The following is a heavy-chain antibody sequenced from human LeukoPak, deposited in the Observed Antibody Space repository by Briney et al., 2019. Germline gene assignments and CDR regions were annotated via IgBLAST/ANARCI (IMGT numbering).Heavy chain of an antibody. D-gene: IGHD2-15*01. V-gene: IGHV3-15*01. CDR2: IKSKTDGGTT. J-gene: IGHJ4*02. Sequence: GGSLRLSCAASGFTFSNAWMSWVRQAPGKGLEWVGRIKSKTDGGTTDYAAPVKGRFTVSRDDSKNTLYLQMNSLKTEDTAVYYCTTGPDIVVVVAAASYFDYWGQGTLVTVSS. CDR1: GFTFSNAW. CDR3: TTGPDIVVVVAAASYFDY.